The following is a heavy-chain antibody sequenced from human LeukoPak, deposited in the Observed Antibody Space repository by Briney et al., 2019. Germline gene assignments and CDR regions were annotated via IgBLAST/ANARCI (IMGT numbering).Heavy chain of an antibody. CDR3: SKKGQSEDYGKSG. J-gene: IGHJ1*01. D-gene: IGHD4-17*01. CDR1: GFTFSSYA. V-gene: IGHV3-30-3*02. CDR2: ISYDGSNK. Sequence: PGRSLRLSCAASGFTFSSYAMHWVRQAPGKGLEWVAVISYDGSNKYYADSVKGRFTISRDNSKNTLYLQMSSLRADDTAVYYCSKKGQSEDYGKSGWGQGTLVTVSS.